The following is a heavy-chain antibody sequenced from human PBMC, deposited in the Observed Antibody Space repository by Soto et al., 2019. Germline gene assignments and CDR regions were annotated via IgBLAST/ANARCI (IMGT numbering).Heavy chain of an antibody. J-gene: IGHJ4*02. V-gene: IGHV4-61*01. CDR1: GGSVSSGSYY. D-gene: IGHD3-10*01. CDR2: IYYSGST. Sequence: PSETLSLTXTVSGGSVSSGSYYWSWIRQPPGKGLEWIGYIYYSGSTNYNPSLKSRVTISVDTSKNQFSLKLSSVTAADTAVYYCARGRFGETRSLYYFDYWGQGTLVTVSS. CDR3: ARGRFGETRSLYYFDY.